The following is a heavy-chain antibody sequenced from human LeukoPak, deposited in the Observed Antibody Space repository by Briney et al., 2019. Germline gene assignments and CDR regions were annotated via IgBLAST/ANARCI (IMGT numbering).Heavy chain of an antibody. CDR3: AREGTGYYGSGNDFRFDP. V-gene: IGHV1-69*06. CDR2: IIPMFNTT. CDR1: GGTFSSYA. J-gene: IGHJ5*02. Sequence: GASVKVSCKASGGTFSSYAISWVRQAPGQGLEWMGGIIPMFNTTKYAQKFQDRVTITADKSTSTAYMELSSLRAEDTAVYYCAREGTGYYGSGNDFRFDPWGQGTLVTVSS. D-gene: IGHD3-10*01.